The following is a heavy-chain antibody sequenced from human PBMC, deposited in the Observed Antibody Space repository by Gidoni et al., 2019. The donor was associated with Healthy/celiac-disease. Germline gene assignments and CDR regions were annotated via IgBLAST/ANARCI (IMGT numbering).Heavy chain of an antibody. D-gene: IGHD2-2*01. CDR3: ARDPPIVVVPAAMDYFDY. Sequence: QVQLVQSGAEVKKPGASVKVSCKASGYTFTSYGISWVRQAPGQGLEWMGWISAYNGNTNYAQKLQGRVTMTTDTSTSTAYMELRSLRSDDTAVYYCARDPPIVVVPAAMDYFDYWGQGTLVTVSS. J-gene: IGHJ4*02. V-gene: IGHV1-18*04. CDR1: GYTFTSYG. CDR2: ISAYNGNT.